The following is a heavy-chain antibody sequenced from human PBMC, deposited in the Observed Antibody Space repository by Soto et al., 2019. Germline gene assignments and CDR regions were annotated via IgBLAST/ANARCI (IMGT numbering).Heavy chain of an antibody. V-gene: IGHV4-30-2*01. CDR1: GGSISSGGYS. Sequence: QLQLQESGSGLVKPSQTLSLTCAVSGGSISSGGYSWNWIRQPPGKGLEWIGYIYYSGSTYYNPSLRSRITRSVDRSKNQFSVRLNSVTAADTAVYYCARARSTDEGHFDYWGQGTLVTVSS. CDR2: IYYSGST. J-gene: IGHJ4*02. CDR3: ARARSTDEGHFDY.